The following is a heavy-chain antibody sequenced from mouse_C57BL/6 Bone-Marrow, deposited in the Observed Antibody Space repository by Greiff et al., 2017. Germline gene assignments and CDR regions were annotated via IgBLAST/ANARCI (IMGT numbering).Heavy chain of an antibody. J-gene: IGHJ4*01. CDR1: GFNIKDYY. Sequence: EVQLQQSGAELVRPGASVKLSCTASGFNIKDYYMHWVKQRPEQGLEWIGRLDPEDGDPEYAPKFQGKATMTADTSANTAYLQLSSLTSEDTAVYYCTPGGCAMDYWGQGTSVTVSS. V-gene: IGHV14-1*01. CDR3: TPGGCAMDY. CDR2: LDPEDGDP.